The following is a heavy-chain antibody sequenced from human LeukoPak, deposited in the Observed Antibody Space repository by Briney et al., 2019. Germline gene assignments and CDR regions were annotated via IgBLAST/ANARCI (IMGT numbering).Heavy chain of an antibody. CDR1: GFTFSSHW. CDR3: ARDRLAVAGQGSDAFDI. D-gene: IGHD6-19*01. V-gene: IGHV3-74*01. J-gene: IGHJ3*02. Sequence: GGSLRLSCAASGFTFSSHWMHWVRQPPGEGLVWVSRISSDGSTTNYADSVKGRFTISRDNAKNSLYLQMNSLRAEDTAVYYCARDRLAVAGQGSDAFDIWGQGTMVTVSS. CDR2: ISSDGSTT.